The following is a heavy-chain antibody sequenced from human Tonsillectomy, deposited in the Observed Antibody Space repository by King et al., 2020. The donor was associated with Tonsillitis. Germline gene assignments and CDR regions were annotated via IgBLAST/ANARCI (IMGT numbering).Heavy chain of an antibody. V-gene: IGHV3-30*02. Sequence: VQLVESGGGVVQPGGSLRVSCAASGFTFASFAMNWVRQAPGKGLEWVAFIRSYGTDKYYSDSVRGRFTVSRDDSENMVYLQMNSLKPEDTGLYYCTKASYYDSGSFDYWGPGTAVTVSS. D-gene: IGHD3-10*01. CDR1: GFTFASFA. CDR2: IRSYGTDK. J-gene: IGHJ4*02. CDR3: TKASYYDSGSFDY.